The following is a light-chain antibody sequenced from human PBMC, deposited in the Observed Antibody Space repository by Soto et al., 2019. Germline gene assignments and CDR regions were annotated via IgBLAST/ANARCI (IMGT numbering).Light chain of an antibody. CDR1: QSMYNN. CDR2: FAS. J-gene: IGKJ4*01. CDR3: QKYNNWPLT. V-gene: IGKV3-15*01. Sequence: EIVMTQSPATLSVSPGERATLSCRASQSMYNNLAWYQQKPGQAPRLLIYFASTRDTGIPARFSGSGSGTEFTLTISSLQSEDFAVYYCQKYNNWPLTFGGGTKVEI.